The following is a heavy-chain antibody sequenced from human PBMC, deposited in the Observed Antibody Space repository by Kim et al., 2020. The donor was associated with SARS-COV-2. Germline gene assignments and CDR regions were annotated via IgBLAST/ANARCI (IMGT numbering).Heavy chain of an antibody. CDR2: IRSKTDGETK. Sequence: GGSLRLSCAASGFTFSNAWMTWVRQAPGKGLEWVGRIRSKTDGETKDYAAPVKGRFTISRDDSKSTLYLELNSLKTEDTAVYYCTTGQLWRNAIDIWGQG. CDR3: TTGQLWRNAIDI. V-gene: IGHV3-15*01. CDR1: GFTFSNAW. D-gene: IGHD5-18*01. J-gene: IGHJ3*02.